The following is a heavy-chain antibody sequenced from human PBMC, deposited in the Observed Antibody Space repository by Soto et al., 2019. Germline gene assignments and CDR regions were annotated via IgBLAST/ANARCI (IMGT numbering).Heavy chain of an antibody. CDR1: GDSIHGYY. CDR3: ARDRLESSTYGMDV. V-gene: IGHV4-4*07. J-gene: IGHJ6*02. CDR2: VYNSGNV. Sequence: SETLSLTCSVSGDSIHGYYWSWIRQPAGKRLEWIGRVYNSGNVIFNPSLKNRVTMSVDMSKNQFSLRLTSVTAADSAVYYCARDRLESSTYGMDVWGRGTTVTVSS. D-gene: IGHD3-16*02.